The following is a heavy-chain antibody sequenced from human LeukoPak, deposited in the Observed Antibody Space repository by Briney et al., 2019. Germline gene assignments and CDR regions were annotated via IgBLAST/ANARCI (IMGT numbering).Heavy chain of an antibody. CDR1: GYTFTDYY. D-gene: IGHD1-1*01. V-gene: IGHV1-2*06. CDR2: INPNSGDT. J-gene: IGHJ4*02. Sequence: ASVKVSCKASGYTFTDYYMHWVRRAPGQGLGWMGRINPNSGDTNYAQKFQGRVTMTRDTSISTAYMELTRLTSDDTAVYYRSRRENGYWGQGTLVTVSS. CDR3: SRRENGY.